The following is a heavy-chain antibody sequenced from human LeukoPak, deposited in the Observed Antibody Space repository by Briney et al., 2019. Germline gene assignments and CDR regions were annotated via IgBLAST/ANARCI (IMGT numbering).Heavy chain of an antibody. D-gene: IGHD6-19*01. CDR3: AKDPEQWLVQYYFDY. J-gene: IGHJ4*02. Sequence: GGSLRLSCAASGFTFSSYAMSWVRQAPGKGLEWVSAIGGSGGSTYYADSVKGRFTISRDNSKNTLYLQMNSLRAEDTAVYYCAKDPEQWLVQYYFDYWGQGTLVTVSS. CDR2: IGGSGGST. V-gene: IGHV3-23*01. CDR1: GFTFSSYA.